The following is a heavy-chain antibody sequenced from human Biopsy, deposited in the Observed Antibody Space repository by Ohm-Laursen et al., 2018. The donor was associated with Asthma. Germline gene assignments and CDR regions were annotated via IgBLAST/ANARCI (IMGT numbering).Heavy chain of an antibody. J-gene: IGHJ4*02. D-gene: IGHD2-2*01. V-gene: IGHV1-69*01. CDR3: ARKAGSCISRTCYSLDF. CDR2: INSFFGTT. CDR1: GGTFNTYV. Sequence: SSVKVSCKSLGGTFNTYVIGWVRQAPGQGLEWMGGINSFFGTTTYPQKFQNRVTITADDSTSTVYMELSSLRSEDTAVYYCARKAGSCISRTCYSLDFWGQGTLVTVSS.